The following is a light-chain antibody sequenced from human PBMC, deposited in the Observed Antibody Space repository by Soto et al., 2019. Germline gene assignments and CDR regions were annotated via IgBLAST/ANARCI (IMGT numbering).Light chain of an antibody. J-gene: IGLJ1*01. V-gene: IGLV2-14*01. CDR3: SSYKRRARV. CDR2: ELS. CDR1: SSDVGGYNY. Sequence: LADPPSVSGPPGDGSTMSCTGTSSDVGGYNYVSWYQQHQGKAPKLMIYELSNRPSGVSKSFSGSKSGNKESMTISGIKAEEEADYYCSSYKRRARVLGNGNKVNVL.